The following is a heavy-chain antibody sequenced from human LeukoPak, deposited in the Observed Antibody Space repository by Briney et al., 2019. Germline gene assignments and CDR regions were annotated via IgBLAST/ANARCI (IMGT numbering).Heavy chain of an antibody. V-gene: IGHV1-46*01. J-gene: IGHJ6*02. Sequence: ASVKVSCKASGYTCTSYYMHWVRQAPGQGLDWMGIINPSGGSTTYAQKFQGRVTMTRDTSTSTVYMELSSLRSEDTAEYYCARRADYYYHGMDVWGQGTTVTVSS. CDR1: GYTCTSYY. CDR3: ARRADYYYHGMDV. D-gene: IGHD6-25*01. CDR2: INPSGGST.